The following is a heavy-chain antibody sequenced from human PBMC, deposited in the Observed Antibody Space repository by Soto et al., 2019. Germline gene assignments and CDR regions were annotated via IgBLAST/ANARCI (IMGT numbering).Heavy chain of an antibody. D-gene: IGHD3-22*01. CDR1: GFTFSSNG. V-gene: IGHV3-33*01. CDR2: IWYDGNKK. CDR3: ARPSATTFYYDRRDWYFDL. J-gene: IGHJ2*01. Sequence: GSLRLSCAASGFTFSSNGMHWVRQAPGKGLEWVAVIWYDGNKKYYGDSVRGRFTISVDTSKNQFSLKLSSVTAADTAVYFCARPSATTFYYDRRDWYFDLWGRGTLVTVSS.